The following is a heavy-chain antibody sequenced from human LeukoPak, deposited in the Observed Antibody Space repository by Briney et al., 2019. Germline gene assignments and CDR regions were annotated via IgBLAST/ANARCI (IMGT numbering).Heavy chain of an antibody. V-gene: IGHV3-21*01. Sequence: GGSLRLSCAASGFTFSSYSMNWVRQAPGKGLEWVSSISSSSSYIYYADSVKGRFTISRDNAKNSLYLQMNSLRAEDTAVYYCARDNYYGSGGNWFDPWGQGTLATVSS. CDR1: GFTFSSYS. J-gene: IGHJ5*02. D-gene: IGHD3-10*01. CDR2: ISSSSSYI. CDR3: ARDNYYGSGGNWFDP.